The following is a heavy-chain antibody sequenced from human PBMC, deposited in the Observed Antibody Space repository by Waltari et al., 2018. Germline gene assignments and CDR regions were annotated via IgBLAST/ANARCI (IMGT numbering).Heavy chain of an antibody. J-gene: IGHJ4*02. CDR3: ARHGGSYSHYFDY. V-gene: IGHV4-39*01. CDR1: GASISSSTYY. Sequence: QLQLQGSGPGLVKPSETLSLTCTVSGASISSSTYYWGWIRQPPGKGLELVGSIYYSGSNYYNPSLKTRVTISVDTSKNQFSLRLTSVTAADTAVYFCARHGGSYSHYFDYWGQGTLVTVSS. D-gene: IGHD1-26*01. CDR2: IYYSGSN.